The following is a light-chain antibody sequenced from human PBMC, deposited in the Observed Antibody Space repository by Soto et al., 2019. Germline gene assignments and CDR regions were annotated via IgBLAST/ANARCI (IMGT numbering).Light chain of an antibody. V-gene: IGKV1-9*01. CDR2: AAS. CDR3: QQLDCYST. CDR1: QGISTN. J-gene: IGKJ5*01. Sequence: DIQLTQSPSFLSASVGDRVTITCRASQGISTNLAWYQQKPGKAPKLLIYAASTLQSGVPSRFSGSGSGTEFTLTISSPQPDDFATYYCQQLDCYSTFGQGTRLEIK.